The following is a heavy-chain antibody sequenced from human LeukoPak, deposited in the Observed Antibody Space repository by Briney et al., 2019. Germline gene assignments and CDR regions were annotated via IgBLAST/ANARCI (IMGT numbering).Heavy chain of an antibody. CDR3: TTPYYTAFC. J-gene: IGHJ4*02. CDR1: GFTFSDYY. V-gene: IGHV3-15*01. CDR2: IRSKTDGGTS. Sequence: GGSLRLSCAASGFTFSDYYMSWIRQAPGKGLEWVGRIRSKTDGGTSDYAAPVKGRFTISRDDSNNTLYLQMNSLKTEDTAVYYCTTPYYTAFCWGQGTLVTVSS. D-gene: IGHD3-3*01.